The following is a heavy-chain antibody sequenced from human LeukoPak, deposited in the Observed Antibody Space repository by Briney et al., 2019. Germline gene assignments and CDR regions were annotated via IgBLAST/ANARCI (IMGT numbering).Heavy chain of an antibody. CDR3: ARGIRYFDWLPPFDY. Sequence: SETLSRTCTVSGYSISSGYYWGWIRQPPGKGLEWIGSIYHSGSTYYNPSLKSRVTISVDTSKNQFSLKLSSVTAADTAVYYCARGIRYFDWLPPFDYWGQGTLVTVSS. J-gene: IGHJ4*02. V-gene: IGHV4-38-2*02. CDR2: IYHSGST. D-gene: IGHD3-9*01. CDR1: GYSISSGYY.